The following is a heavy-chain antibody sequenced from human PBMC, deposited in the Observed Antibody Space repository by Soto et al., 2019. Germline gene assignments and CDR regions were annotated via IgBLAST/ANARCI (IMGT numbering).Heavy chain of an antibody. V-gene: IGHV3-30*03. D-gene: IGHD3-10*01. CDR1: GFTFSSYG. CDR2: ISYDGSNK. CDR3: APWFGAFDY. Sequence: QVQLVESGGGVVQPGRSLRLSCAASGFTFSSYGMHWVRQAPGKGLEWVAVISYDGSNKYYADSVKGRFTISRDNSKITLYLQMNSRRAEDTAVYYCAPWFGAFDYWGQGTLVTVSS. J-gene: IGHJ4*02.